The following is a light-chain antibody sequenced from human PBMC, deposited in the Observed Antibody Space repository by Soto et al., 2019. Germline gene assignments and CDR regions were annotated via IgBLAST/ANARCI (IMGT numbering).Light chain of an antibody. CDR1: QSVSSY. V-gene: IGKV3-11*01. CDR3: QQRSNSPSIT. Sequence: EIVLTQSPATLSLSPGERATLSCRASQSVSSYLAWYQQKPGQAPRLLIYDASNRATGIPARFSGSGSGTDLTLTISSLEPEDFAVYYCQQRSNSPSITFGQGTRLEIK. CDR2: DAS. J-gene: IGKJ5*01.